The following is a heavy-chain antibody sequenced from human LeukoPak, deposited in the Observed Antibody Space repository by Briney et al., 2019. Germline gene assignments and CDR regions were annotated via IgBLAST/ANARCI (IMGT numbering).Heavy chain of an antibody. CDR3: ARETSDS. V-gene: IGHV1-46*01. Sequence: ASVKVSCKASGYTFTSYFMHWVRQATGQGLEWLGMINPSGSTTTYAQKFQGRVTMTRDTSTRTVYMELSSLRSEDTAVYYCARETSDSWGQGTLVTVSS. J-gene: IGHJ5*01. D-gene: IGHD1-1*01. CDR2: INPSGSTT. CDR1: GYTFTSYF.